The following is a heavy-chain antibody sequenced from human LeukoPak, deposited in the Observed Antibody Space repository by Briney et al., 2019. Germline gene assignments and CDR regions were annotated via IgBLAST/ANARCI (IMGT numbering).Heavy chain of an antibody. V-gene: IGHV3-13*01. CDR1: GFTFRSYD. D-gene: IGHD3-16*01. CDR2: IGTAGDT. CDR3: ARTPRVWGSSITYGMDV. J-gene: IGHJ6*02. Sequence: PGGSLRLSCAASGFTFRSYDVHWVRQATGKGLEWVSAIGTAGDTYYPGSVKGRFTISRENAKNSLYLQMNSLRAGDTAVYYCARTPRVWGSSITYGMDVWGQGNTVTVSS.